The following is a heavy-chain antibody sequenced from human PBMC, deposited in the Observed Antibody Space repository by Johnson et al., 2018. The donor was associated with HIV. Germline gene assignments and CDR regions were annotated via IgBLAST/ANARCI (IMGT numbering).Heavy chain of an antibody. CDR3: AKEMYYFNSGNHFDAFHV. CDR2: INSDGSST. V-gene: IGHV3-74*01. Sequence: VQLVESGGGLVQPGGSLRLSCAASGFTFSSYWMHWVRQAPGKGLVWVSRINSDGSSTSYADSVKGRFTISRDNAKNTLYLQMNSLRAEDTAVYYCAKEMYYFNSGNHFDAFHVWGQGTLVTVSS. CDR1: GFTFSSYW. D-gene: IGHD3-10*01. J-gene: IGHJ3*01.